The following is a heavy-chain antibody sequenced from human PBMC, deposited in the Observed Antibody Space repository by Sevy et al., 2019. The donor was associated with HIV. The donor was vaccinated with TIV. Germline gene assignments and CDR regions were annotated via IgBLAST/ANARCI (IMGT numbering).Heavy chain of an antibody. J-gene: IGHJ4*02. D-gene: IGHD3-22*01. CDR1: GFTFSSYG. V-gene: IGHV3-30*02. CDR3: AKDPPMTDSSGYYPGY. CDR2: IRYDGSNK. Sequence: GGSLRLSCAASGFTFSSYGMHWVRQAPGKGLERVAFIRYDGSNKYYADSVKGRFTISRDNSKNTLYLQMNSLRAEDTAVYYCAKDPPMTDSSGYYPGYWCQGTLVTVSS.